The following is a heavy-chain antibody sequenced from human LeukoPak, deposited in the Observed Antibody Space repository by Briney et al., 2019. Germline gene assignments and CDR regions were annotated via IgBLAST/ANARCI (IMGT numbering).Heavy chain of an antibody. Sequence: GGSLRLSCAASGFTFSSYAMSWVRQAPGKGLEWVSAISGSGGSTYYADSVKGRFTISRDNSKNTLYLQMNSLRAEDTAVYYCAKVGVYYDILTGYNPNDYWGQGTLVTVSS. CDR1: GFTFSSYA. J-gene: IGHJ4*02. CDR3: AKVGVYYDILTGYNPNDY. CDR2: ISGSGGST. D-gene: IGHD3-9*01. V-gene: IGHV3-23*01.